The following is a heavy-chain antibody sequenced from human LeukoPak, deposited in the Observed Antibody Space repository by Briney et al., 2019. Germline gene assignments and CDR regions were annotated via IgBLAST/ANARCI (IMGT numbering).Heavy chain of an antibody. D-gene: IGHD2-15*01. CDR1: GFTFSSYS. V-gene: IGHV3-21*01. Sequence: PGGSLRLSCAPLGFTFSSYSMNWVRQAPGEGLEWVSSISSSSSYIYYADSVKGRFTISRDNAKNSLYLQMNSLRAEDTAVYYCARGSGLTDYWGQGTLVIVSA. CDR2: ISSSSSYI. J-gene: IGHJ4*02. CDR3: ARGSGLTDY.